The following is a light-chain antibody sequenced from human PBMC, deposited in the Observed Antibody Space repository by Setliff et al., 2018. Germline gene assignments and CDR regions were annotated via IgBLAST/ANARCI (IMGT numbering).Light chain of an antibody. CDR2: GVS. Sequence: QSALAQPASVSGSPGQSITISCTGPSSDIGGYNYVSWHQQYPGKAPQLIIYGVSDRPSGVSSRFSGSKSGNTASLTISGLQTEDEADYYCNAYTAGTTYVFGTGTKGPVL. CDR3: NAYTAGTTYV. CDR1: SSDIGGYNY. J-gene: IGLJ1*01. V-gene: IGLV2-14*03.